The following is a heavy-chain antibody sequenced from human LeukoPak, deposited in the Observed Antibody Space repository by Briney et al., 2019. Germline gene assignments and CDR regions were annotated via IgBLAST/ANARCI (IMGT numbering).Heavy chain of an antibody. CDR1: GGSISSYY. J-gene: IGHJ4*02. CDR3: ARQECSSTSCPFDY. D-gene: IGHD2-2*01. V-gene: IGHV4-4*07. CDR2: IYTSGST. Sequence: SETLSLTCTVSGGSISSYYWSWIRQPAGKGLEWIGRIYTSGSTNYNPSLKSRVTISVDTSKNQFSLKLSSVTAADTAVYYCARQECSSTSCPFDYWGQGTLVTVSS.